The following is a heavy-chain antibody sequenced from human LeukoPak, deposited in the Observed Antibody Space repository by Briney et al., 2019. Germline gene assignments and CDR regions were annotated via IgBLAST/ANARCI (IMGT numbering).Heavy chain of an antibody. J-gene: IGHJ4*02. CDR3: ARDRGDYVPDY. V-gene: IGHV4-59*01. D-gene: IGHD4-17*01. CDR2: IYHSGST. Sequence: PSETLSLTCAVSGGSISSYYWSWIRQPPGKRLEWIGNIYHSGSTNYNPSLKSRVTISVDTSKNQFSLKLSSVTAADTAVYYWARDRGDYVPDYWGQGTLVTVSS. CDR1: GGSISSYY.